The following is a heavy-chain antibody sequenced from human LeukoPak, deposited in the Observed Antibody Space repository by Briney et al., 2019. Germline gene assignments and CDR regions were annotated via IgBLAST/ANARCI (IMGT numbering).Heavy chain of an antibody. CDR1: GYTFTSYD. Sequence: WASVRVSCKASGYTFTSYDINWVRQATGQGLEWMGWMNPNSGNSGYAQKFKGRVTMTRNTSISTAYMELSSLRSEDTAVYYCARGRQARGNWFDPWGQGTLVTVSS. CDR2: MNPNSGNS. J-gene: IGHJ5*02. CDR3: ARGRQARGNWFDP. D-gene: IGHD3-10*01. V-gene: IGHV1-8*01.